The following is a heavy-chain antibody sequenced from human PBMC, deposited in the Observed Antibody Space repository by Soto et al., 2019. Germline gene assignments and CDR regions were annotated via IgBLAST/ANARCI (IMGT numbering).Heavy chain of an antibody. Sequence: SETLSLTCSVSGGSISSGGYYWSWIRQHPGKGLEWIGYIYYSGSTYYNPSLKSRVTISVDTSKNQFSLKLSSVTAADTAVYYCAQQLDINWFDPWGQGTLVTVSS. CDR2: IYYSGST. J-gene: IGHJ5*02. D-gene: IGHD6-6*01. V-gene: IGHV4-31*03. CDR3: AQQLDINWFDP. CDR1: GGSISSGGYY.